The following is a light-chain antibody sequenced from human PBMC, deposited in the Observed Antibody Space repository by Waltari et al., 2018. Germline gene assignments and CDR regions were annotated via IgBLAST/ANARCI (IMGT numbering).Light chain of an antibody. V-gene: IGKV3-11*01. CDR2: DAA. Sequence: EIVLTQSPATLSLSPGESANLSFRASQSVSRHLAWYQQKPGQAPRLLTYDAANRAPGIPLRFSGSGSGTDFTLTISSLEPEDFAVYYCQQRSTWPSLTFGGGTKVEIK. CDR3: QQRSTWPSLT. J-gene: IGKJ4*01. CDR1: QSVSRH.